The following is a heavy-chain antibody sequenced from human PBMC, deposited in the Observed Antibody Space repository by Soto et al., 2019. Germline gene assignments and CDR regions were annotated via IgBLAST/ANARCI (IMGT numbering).Heavy chain of an antibody. V-gene: IGHV4-61*01. J-gene: IGHJ3*02. Sequence: QVQLQESGPGLVKPSETLSLTCTVSGGSVSSGSYYWSWIRQPPGKGLEWIGYIYYSGSTNYNPCLKSRVTISVDTSKNQFSLKLSSVTAADTAVYYCARLLRDAFDIWGQGTMVNVSS. CDR2: IYYSGST. CDR1: GGSVSSGSYY. CDR3: ARLLRDAFDI. D-gene: IGHD2-15*01.